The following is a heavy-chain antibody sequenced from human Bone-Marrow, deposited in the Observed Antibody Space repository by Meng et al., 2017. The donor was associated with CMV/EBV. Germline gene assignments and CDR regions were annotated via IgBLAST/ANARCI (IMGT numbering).Heavy chain of an antibody. V-gene: IGHV3-21*01. CDR1: GFTFSSYS. Sequence: LSLTCAASGFTFSSYSMNWVRQAPGKGLEWVSSISSSSSYIYYADSVKGRFTISRDNAKNSLYLQMNSLRAEDTAVYYCARVDWYGGNSRVPFDYWGHGTLVTVSS. CDR2: ISSSSSYI. D-gene: IGHD4-23*01. CDR3: ARVDWYGGNSRVPFDY. J-gene: IGHJ4*01.